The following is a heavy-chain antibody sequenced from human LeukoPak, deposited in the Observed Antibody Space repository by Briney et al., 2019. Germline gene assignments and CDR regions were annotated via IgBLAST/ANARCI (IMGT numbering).Heavy chain of an antibody. CDR2: IYTSGST. CDR1: GGSISSGSYY. J-gene: IGHJ3*02. D-gene: IGHD3-3*01. CDR3: ARGSGVTIFGVVTDAFDI. Sequence: SETLSLTCTVSGGSISSGSYYWSWIRQPAGKGLEWIGRIYTSGSTNYNPSLKSRITISVDTSKNQFSLKLSSVTAADTAVYYCARGSGVTIFGVVTDAFDIWGQGTMVTVFS. V-gene: IGHV4-61*02.